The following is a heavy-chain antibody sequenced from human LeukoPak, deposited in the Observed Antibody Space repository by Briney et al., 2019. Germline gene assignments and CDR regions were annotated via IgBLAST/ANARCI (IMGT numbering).Heavy chain of an antibody. V-gene: IGHV3-15*01. D-gene: IGHD3-16*01. CDR1: GFTFSNAW. CDR2: IKSKTDGGTT. Sequence: PGGSLRLSCAASGFTFSNAWMSWVRQAPGKGLEWVGRIKSKTDGGTTEYAAPVKGRFTISRDDSKNTLYLQMNSLKTEDTAVYYCAKDPGVGAASFDYWGQGTLVTVSS. CDR3: AKDPGVGAASFDY. J-gene: IGHJ4*02.